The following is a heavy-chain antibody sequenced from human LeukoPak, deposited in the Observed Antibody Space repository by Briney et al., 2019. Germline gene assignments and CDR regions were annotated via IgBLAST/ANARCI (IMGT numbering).Heavy chain of an antibody. Sequence: PSETLSLTCTVSGGSISSSSYYWGWIRQPPGKGLEWIGSIYYSGSTYYNPSLKSRVTISVDTSKNQFSLKLSSVTAADTAVYYCARICTDRGRGYFDYWGQGTLVTVSS. CDR2: IYYSGST. CDR3: ARICTDRGRGYFDY. V-gene: IGHV4-39*01. D-gene: IGHD3-10*01. J-gene: IGHJ4*02. CDR1: GGSISSSSYY.